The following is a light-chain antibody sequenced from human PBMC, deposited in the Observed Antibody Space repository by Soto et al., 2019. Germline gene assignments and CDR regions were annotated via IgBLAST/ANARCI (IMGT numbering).Light chain of an antibody. Sequence: DIVMTQSPLSLGVTPGEPASISCRSRHSPLYSDGDNYLDWYLKKPGQYPQILIYLASNRASGVPARFSGSGSGTYFTLKISRVEPEDVGLYYCMQALQTTNTFGQGTRLEIK. CDR2: LAS. CDR1: HSPLYSDGDNY. J-gene: IGKJ5*01. V-gene: IGKV2-28*01. CDR3: MQALQTTNT.